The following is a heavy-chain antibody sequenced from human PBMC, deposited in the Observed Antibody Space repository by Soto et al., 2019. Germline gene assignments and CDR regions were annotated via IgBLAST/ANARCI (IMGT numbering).Heavy chain of an antibody. CDR2: ISPYNGTT. Sequence: ASVKVSCKASGYTFTTYGISWVRQAPGQGVEWMGWISPYNGTTKYAEKFQGEMTMTTDTATSTAYMDLRSLRSDDTAVYYCARDGERDTGLNFYYYLHGMDAWGQGTRVTVS. CDR3: ARDGERDTGLNFYYYLHGMDA. CDR1: GYTFTTYG. V-gene: IGHV1-18*04. J-gene: IGHJ6*02. D-gene: IGHD1-1*01.